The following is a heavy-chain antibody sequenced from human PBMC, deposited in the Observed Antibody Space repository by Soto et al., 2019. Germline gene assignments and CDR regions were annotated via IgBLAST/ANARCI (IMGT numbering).Heavy chain of an antibody. V-gene: IGHV1-69*02. CDR1: GGTFSRYT. D-gene: IGHD2-15*01. Sequence: QVQLVQSGAEVKKPGSSVKVSCKASGGTFSRYTISWVRQAPGQGLEWMGRIIPILGRPNYAQKFQGRVTITADKSTSRAYRELSSLRSEDTAVYYCASHVTGVLVLGATPPGGDNYGLDVWGQGTTVSVSS. CDR3: ASHVTGVLVLGATPPGGDNYGLDV. J-gene: IGHJ6*02. CDR2: IIPILGRP.